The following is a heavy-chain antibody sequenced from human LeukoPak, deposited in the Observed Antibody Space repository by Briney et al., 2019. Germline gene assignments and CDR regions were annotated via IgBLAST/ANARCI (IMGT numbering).Heavy chain of an antibody. J-gene: IGHJ3*02. Sequence: SETLSLTCAVYGGSFSGYYWSWIRQPPGKGLEWFGDINHSGSTNYNPSLKSRVTISVDTSKNQFSLKLSSVTAADTAVYYCASGGPYYYDSSGYHNAFDIWGQGTMVTVSS. CDR1: GGSFSGYY. CDR3: ASGGPYYYDSSGYHNAFDI. V-gene: IGHV4-34*01. CDR2: INHSGST. D-gene: IGHD3-22*01.